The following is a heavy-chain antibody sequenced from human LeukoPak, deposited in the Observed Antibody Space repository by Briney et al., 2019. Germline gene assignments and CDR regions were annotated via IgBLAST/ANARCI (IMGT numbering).Heavy chain of an antibody. CDR1: GYTFTGYY. Sequence: ASVKVSCKASGYTFTGYYMHWVRQAPGQGLEWMGWINPNSGGTNYAQKFQGRVTMTRDTSISTAYMELSRLRSDDTAVYYCARDSPSFYCSGGSCYSYYYMDVWGKGTTVTISS. CDR3: ARDSPSFYCSGGSCYSYYYMDV. V-gene: IGHV1-2*02. J-gene: IGHJ6*03. CDR2: INPNSGGT. D-gene: IGHD2-15*01.